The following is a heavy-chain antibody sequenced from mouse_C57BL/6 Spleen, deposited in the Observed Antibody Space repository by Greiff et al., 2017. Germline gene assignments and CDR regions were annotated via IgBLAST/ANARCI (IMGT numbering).Heavy chain of an antibody. CDR1: GFTFSDYG. CDR2: ISSGSSTI. Sequence: EVQVVESGGGLVKPGGSLKLSCAASGFTFSDYGMHWVRQAPEKGLEWVAYISSGSSTIYYADTVKGRFTISRDNAKNTLFLQMTSRRSEDTAMYYCARDYGSSYWYFDVWGTETTVTVSS. J-gene: IGHJ1*03. D-gene: IGHD1-1*01. V-gene: IGHV5-17*01. CDR3: ARDYGSSYWYFDV.